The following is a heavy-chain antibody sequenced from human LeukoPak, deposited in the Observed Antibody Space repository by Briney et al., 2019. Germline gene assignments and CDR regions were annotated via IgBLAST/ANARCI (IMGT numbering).Heavy chain of an antibody. Sequence: ASVKVSCKVSGYTLTELSMHWVRQAPGKGLEWMGGFDPEGGETIYAQKFQGRVTMTEDTSTDTAYMELSSLRSEDTAVYYCATDPTYYYGSGSGAFDIWGQGTMVTVSS. CDR2: FDPEGGET. D-gene: IGHD3-10*01. CDR3: ATDPTYYYGSGSGAFDI. V-gene: IGHV1-24*01. J-gene: IGHJ3*02. CDR1: GYTLTELS.